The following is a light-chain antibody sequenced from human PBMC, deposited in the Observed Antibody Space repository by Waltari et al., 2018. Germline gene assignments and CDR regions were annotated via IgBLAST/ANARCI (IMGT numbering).Light chain of an antibody. CDR3: CSHAGSYATV. V-gene: IGLV2-11*01. CDR2: DVS. CDR1: NSDVGGYNY. J-gene: IGLJ1*01. Sequence: QSALTQPRSVSGSPGQSVTISCAGTNSDVGGYNYVSWYQQYPGKAPTIIIHDVSLQPPGLPARCSGSTSGSTASRTISRLQAEDVADYYCCSHAGSYATVFGTRTKVTVL.